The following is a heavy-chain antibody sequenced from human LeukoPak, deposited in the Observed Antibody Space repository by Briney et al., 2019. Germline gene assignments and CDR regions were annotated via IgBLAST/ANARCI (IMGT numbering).Heavy chain of an antibody. Sequence: GGSLRLSCAASGFTFDDYAMSWVRQAPGKGLEWVSVIGDSTFYEGSVKGRFTISRDSSKNTLYLEMNSLRVEDTAVYYCAKGRSGGSYSTLDSWGQGTLVTVSS. J-gene: IGHJ4*02. CDR1: GFTFDDYA. CDR2: IGDST. CDR3: AKGRSGGSYSTLDS. D-gene: IGHD2-15*01. V-gene: IGHV3-23*01.